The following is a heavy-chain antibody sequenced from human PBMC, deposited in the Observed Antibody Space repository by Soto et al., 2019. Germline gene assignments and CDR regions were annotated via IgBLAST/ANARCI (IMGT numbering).Heavy chain of an antibody. D-gene: IGHD4-4*01. V-gene: IGHV3-9*01. CDR1: RFIFDDPA. CDR3: ARDKGVEMSTVTEYYFDY. CDR2: ISWNSASI. J-gene: IGHJ4*02. Sequence: PGCSLRLSCTASRFIFDDPAMHWVRKATGKGLEWVSCISWNSASIGYADSVKGRFTISRDNARRSLYLEMNSLRPEDTAFYYCARDKGVEMSTVTEYYFDYWGQGTQVTVSS.